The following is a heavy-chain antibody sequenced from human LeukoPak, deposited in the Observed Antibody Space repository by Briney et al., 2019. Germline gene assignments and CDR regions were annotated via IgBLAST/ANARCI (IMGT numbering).Heavy chain of an antibody. CDR3: ARDQYDTWSRRGNFDS. Sequence: GGSLRLSCAASGFTFSNYAFHWVRQAPGKGLEWVSIISYDGRIKYHAESVQGRFIISRDNSKNTLYLQMDSLKTEDTAMYYCARDQYDTWSRRGNFDSWGQGTLVIVSS. CDR2: ISYDGRIK. J-gene: IGHJ4*02. D-gene: IGHD3-3*01. CDR1: GFTFSNYA. V-gene: IGHV3-30*04.